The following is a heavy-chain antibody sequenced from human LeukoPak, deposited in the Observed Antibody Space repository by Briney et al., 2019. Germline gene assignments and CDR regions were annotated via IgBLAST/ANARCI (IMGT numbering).Heavy chain of an antibody. CDR3: ARDRGYIDY. CDR2: IKQDGSEK. J-gene: IGHJ4*02. Sequence: GGSLRLSCAASGFTFSSYWMSWGRQAPGKGLGWVAIIKQDGSEKYYVDSVNGRCTSSTDNAKNSLYLQMNSLRAEDTAVYYCARDRGYIDYWGQGTLVTVSS. V-gene: IGHV3-7*01. CDR1: GFTFSSYW.